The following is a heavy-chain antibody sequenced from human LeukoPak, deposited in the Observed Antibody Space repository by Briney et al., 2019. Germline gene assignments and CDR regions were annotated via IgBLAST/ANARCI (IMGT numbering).Heavy chain of an antibody. D-gene: IGHD3-10*01. J-gene: IGHJ2*01. CDR2: LSTIGGRE. CDR1: GFTFSSYS. Sequence: GTSLRLSCAASGFTFSSYSMHWVRQAPGKGLEWAAVLSTIGGREYYADSVKGRFTISRDTSKNTLYLQMDGLRVEDTALYYCARAFAGAPFGLWGRGTLVTVSS. CDR3: ARAFAGAPFGL. V-gene: IGHV3-30*04.